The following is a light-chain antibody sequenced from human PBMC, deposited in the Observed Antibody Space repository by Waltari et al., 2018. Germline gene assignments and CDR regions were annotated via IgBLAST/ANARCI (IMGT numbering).Light chain of an antibody. CDR1: KSNIGADFD. J-gene: IGLJ2*01. V-gene: IGLV1-40*01. CDR3: QSYDTTLSAVV. CDR2: SFS. Sequence: QSVLTQPPSVSGAPGQRVTISCSGTKSNIGADFDVHWYQQVPGTAPKLLLLSFSNRPSGVSDRFAGCKSGASASLVITGLQAEDEAMYYCQSYDTTLSAVVFGGGTRLTV.